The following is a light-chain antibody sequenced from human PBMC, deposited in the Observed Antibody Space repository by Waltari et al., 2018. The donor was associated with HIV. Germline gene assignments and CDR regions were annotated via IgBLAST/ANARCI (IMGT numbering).Light chain of an antibody. Sequence: QSALTQPASVSGSPGQSITISCTGTSRDVGGYNYVSWYQHHPGKAPKLMIYDVSKRHSGFSNRFSGSKAGNTASLTISGLQAEDEADYYCNSYTTSSTLHVVFGGGTKLTVL. CDR2: DVS. CDR1: SRDVGGYNY. CDR3: NSYTTSSTLHVV. V-gene: IGLV2-14*03. J-gene: IGLJ2*01.